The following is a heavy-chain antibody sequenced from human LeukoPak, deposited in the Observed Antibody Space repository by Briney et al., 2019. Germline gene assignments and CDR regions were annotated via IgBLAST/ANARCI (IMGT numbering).Heavy chain of an antibody. CDR3: AGSVGAAAGYYYYYYMDV. V-gene: IGHV1-69*06. D-gene: IGHD6-13*01. Sequence: SVKVSCKASGYTFTSYGISWVRQAPGQGLEWMGGIIPIFGTANYAQKFQGRVTITADKSTSTAYMELSSLRSEDTAVYYCAGSVGAAAGYYYYYYMDVWGKGTTVTVSS. J-gene: IGHJ6*03. CDR2: IIPIFGTA. CDR1: GYTFTSYG.